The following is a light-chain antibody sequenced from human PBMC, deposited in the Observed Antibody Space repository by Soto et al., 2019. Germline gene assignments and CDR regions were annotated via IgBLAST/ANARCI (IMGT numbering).Light chain of an antibody. CDR2: GAS. J-gene: IGKJ1*01. Sequence: EIVMTQSPPTLSVSPGERATLSCRASQSVGSNLAWYQQKPGQATRLLIYGASTRATGIPARFSGSGSGTEFTLTISRLQSEDSAVYYCQEYNNWPATFGQGTKVEIK. CDR1: QSVGSN. V-gene: IGKV3-15*01. CDR3: QEYNNWPAT.